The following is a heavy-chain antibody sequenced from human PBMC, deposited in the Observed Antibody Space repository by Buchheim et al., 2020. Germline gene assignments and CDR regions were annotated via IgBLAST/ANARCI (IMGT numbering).Heavy chain of an antibody. Sequence: EVQLLESGGGLVQPGGSLRLSCAASGFSFSGYAMSWVRQAPGRGLEWVSSISGSGGTTFYADSVQGRFSISRDNSKNTLYLQMNSLRAEDTAVYFCAKGYDFWSGFLECWGQGTL. CDR1: GFSFSGYA. D-gene: IGHD3-3*01. V-gene: IGHV3-23*01. J-gene: IGHJ4*02. CDR3: AKGYDFWSGFLEC. CDR2: ISGSGGTT.